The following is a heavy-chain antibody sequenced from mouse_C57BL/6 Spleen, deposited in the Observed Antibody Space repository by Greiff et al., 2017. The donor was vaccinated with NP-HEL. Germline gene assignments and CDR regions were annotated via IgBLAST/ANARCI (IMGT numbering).Heavy chain of an antibody. CDR3: ARLDSSGPFDY. Sequence: VQLQQSGPELVKPGASVKISCKASGYAFSSSWMNWVKQRPGKGLEWIGRIYPGDGDTNYNGKFKGKATLTADKSSSTAYMQLSSLTSEDSAVYFCARLDSSGPFDYWGQSTTLTVSS. J-gene: IGHJ2*01. V-gene: IGHV1-82*01. D-gene: IGHD3-2*02. CDR2: IYPGDGDT. CDR1: GYAFSSSW.